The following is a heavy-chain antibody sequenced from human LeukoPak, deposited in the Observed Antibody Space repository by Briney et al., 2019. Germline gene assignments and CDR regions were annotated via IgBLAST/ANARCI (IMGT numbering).Heavy chain of an antibody. J-gene: IGHJ5*02. CDR1: GYTLTELS. Sequence: ASVKVSCKVSGYTLTELSMHWVRQAPGKGLEWMGGFDPEDGETIYAQKFQGRVTMTEDTSTDTAYMELSSLRSEDTAVYYCATESCGSGPFDPWGQGTLVTVSS. CDR2: FDPEDGET. V-gene: IGHV1-24*01. CDR3: ATESCGSGPFDP. D-gene: IGHD3-10*01.